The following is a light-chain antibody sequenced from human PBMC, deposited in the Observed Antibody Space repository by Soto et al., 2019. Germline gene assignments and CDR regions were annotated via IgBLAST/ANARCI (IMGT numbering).Light chain of an antibody. CDR1: QSVSSNN. V-gene: IGKV3-20*01. CDR2: GAS. J-gene: IGKJ5*01. Sequence: VGLSQSPGTLSLSPGERATLFSMSSQSVSSNNLAWYQQKPGQAPRLLIYGASRRATGIPDRFSGSGSGTDFTLTINRVAPEDFAVYYCQQYVSLPITFGQGRRLAIK. CDR3: QQYVSLPIT.